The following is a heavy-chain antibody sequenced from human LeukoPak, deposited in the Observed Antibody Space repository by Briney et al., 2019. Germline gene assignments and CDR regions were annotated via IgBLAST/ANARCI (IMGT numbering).Heavy chain of an antibody. D-gene: IGHD2-15*01. CDR1: GGSISSGGYY. CDR3: ARDIRCSGGSCSYLLHGMDV. CDR2: IYYSGST. Sequence: KPSETLSLTCTVSGGSISSGGYYWSWIRQHPGKGLEWIGYIYYSGSTYYNPSLKSRVTISVDTSKNQFSLKLSSVTAADTAVYYCARDIRCSGGSCSYLLHGMDVWGQGTTVTVSS. V-gene: IGHV4-31*03. J-gene: IGHJ6*02.